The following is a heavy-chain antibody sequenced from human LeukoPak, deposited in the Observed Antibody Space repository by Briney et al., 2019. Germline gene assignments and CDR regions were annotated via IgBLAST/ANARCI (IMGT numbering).Heavy chain of an antibody. CDR2: ISSSGDRT. V-gene: IGHV3-23*01. CDR1: GFTFSSYA. J-gene: IGHJ4*02. D-gene: IGHD2-2*01. CDR3: AGAYYSRSLFEF. Sequence: GGSLRLSCAASGFTFSSYAMTWVRQAPGKGLEWVSGISSSGDRTYYADSVKGRFTISRDNSKNTLYLQMDSLRSEDTAIYYCAGAYYSRSLFEFWGQGTLVTVSS.